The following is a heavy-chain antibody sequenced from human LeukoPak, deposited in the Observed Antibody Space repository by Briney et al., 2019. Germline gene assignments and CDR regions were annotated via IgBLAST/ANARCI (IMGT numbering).Heavy chain of an antibody. CDR2: IYTSGST. D-gene: IGHD2-2*01. J-gene: IGHJ6*03. Sequence: SETLSLTCTVSGVSISSYYWSWIRQPAGKGLEWIGRIYTSGSTNYNPSLKSRVTMSVDTSKNQFSLKLSSVTAADTAVYYCARDNSGSTFYYYMDVWGKGTTVTVSS. CDR1: GVSISSYY. V-gene: IGHV4-4*07. CDR3: ARDNSGSTFYYYMDV.